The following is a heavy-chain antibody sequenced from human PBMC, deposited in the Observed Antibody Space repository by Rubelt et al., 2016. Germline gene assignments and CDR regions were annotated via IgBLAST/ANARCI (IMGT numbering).Heavy chain of an antibody. J-gene: IGHJ4*02. CDR3: ATTARIAAAGTMYYFDY. V-gene: IGHV1-2*02. CDR1: GYTFTSYG. Sequence: QVQLVQSGAEVKKPGASVKVSCKASGYTFTSYGISWVRQAPGQGLEWMGWISPNTGGTNYAQKFKGRVTMTRETSISTAYMERGRLRSDDTAVYYCATTARIAAAGTMYYFDYWGQGTLVTVSS. CDR2: ISPNTGGT. D-gene: IGHD6-13*01.